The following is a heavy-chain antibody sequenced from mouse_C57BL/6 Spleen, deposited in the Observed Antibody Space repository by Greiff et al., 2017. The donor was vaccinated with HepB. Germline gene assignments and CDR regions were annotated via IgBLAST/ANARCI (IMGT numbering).Heavy chain of an antibody. CDR2: ISYSGST. Sequence: EVKLVESGPGMVKPSQSLSLTCTVTGYSITSGYDWHWIRHFPGNKLEWMGYISYSGSTNYNPSLKSRISITHDTSKNHFFLKLNAVTTEDTATYYCAREDSNYFAWFAYWGQGTLVTVSA. CDR1: GYSITSGYD. CDR3: AREDSNYFAWFAY. D-gene: IGHD2-5*01. J-gene: IGHJ3*01. V-gene: IGHV3-1*01.